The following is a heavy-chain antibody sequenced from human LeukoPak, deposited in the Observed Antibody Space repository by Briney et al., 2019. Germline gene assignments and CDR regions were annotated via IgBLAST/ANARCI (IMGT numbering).Heavy chain of an antibody. Sequence: SETLSLICTVSGGSISSSSHYWGWIRQPPGKGLEWIGTINYSGSTYYNPSLKSRVTISVDTSKNQFSLKLSSMTAADTAVYYCARRYYYDSSGYYYHFDYWGQGTLVTVSS. CDR2: INYSGST. J-gene: IGHJ4*02. V-gene: IGHV4-39*01. D-gene: IGHD3-22*01. CDR3: ARRYYYDSSGYYYHFDY. CDR1: GGSISSSSHY.